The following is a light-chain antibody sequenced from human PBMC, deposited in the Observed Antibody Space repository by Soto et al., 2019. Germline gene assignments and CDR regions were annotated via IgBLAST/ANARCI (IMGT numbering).Light chain of an antibody. CDR2: EVS. Sequence: QSALTQPASVSGSPGQSITISCTGTSSDVGGYNYVSWYQQHPGKAPKLMIYEVSKRPSGVSNRFSGSKSANTASLTISGLQAEDEADYYCSSYTTSTTLGGVFGGGTKLTVL. J-gene: IGLJ2*01. CDR3: SSYTTSTTLGGV. V-gene: IGLV2-14*01. CDR1: SSDVGGYNY.